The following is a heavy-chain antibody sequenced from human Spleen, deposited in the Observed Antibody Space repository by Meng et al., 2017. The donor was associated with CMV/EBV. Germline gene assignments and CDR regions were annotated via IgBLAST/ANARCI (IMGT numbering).Heavy chain of an antibody. CDR3: ARGGTVDYYDFWSGPDY. CDR2: IYYSGST. J-gene: IGHJ4*02. D-gene: IGHD3-3*01. CDR1: GYSISSSNW. V-gene: IGHV4-38-2*01. Sequence: SETLSLTCAVSGYSISSSNWWGWIRQPPGKGLEWIGSIYYSGSTYYNPSLKSRVTISVDTSKNQFSLKLSSVTAADTAVYYCARGGTVDYYDFWSGPDYWGQGTLVTVSS.